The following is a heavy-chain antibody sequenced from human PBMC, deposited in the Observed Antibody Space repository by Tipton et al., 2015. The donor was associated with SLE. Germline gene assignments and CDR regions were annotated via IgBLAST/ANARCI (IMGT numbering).Heavy chain of an antibody. D-gene: IGHD2-8*01. Sequence: SLRLSCAASRFSFSSYAMHWVRQAPGKGLEWVAVISFDGTNGYYADSVKGRFTISRDNFKNTLYPQMNSLRAEDTAVYYCGRDAAAMDYYMDVWGKGTTVTVSS. CDR3: GRDAAAMDYYMDV. V-gene: IGHV3-30*04. CDR2: ISFDGTNG. CDR1: RFSFSSYA. J-gene: IGHJ6*03.